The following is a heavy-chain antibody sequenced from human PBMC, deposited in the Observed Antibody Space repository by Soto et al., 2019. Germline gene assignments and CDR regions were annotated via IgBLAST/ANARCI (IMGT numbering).Heavy chain of an antibody. CDR3: ASVPIWCGSSSCYTEGFDS. CDR2: ISAGGSDT. Sequence: EVQLLDSGGGWVQPGGSLRLSCVASGFVFSDYAMSWVRQAPGKGLEWVSAISAGGSDTYYPDSVKGRFTVSRVNSKNTLYLQMNTLRAEDTAIYYCASVPIWCGSSSCYTEGFDSWGQGTLVTVSS. CDR1: GFVFSDYA. J-gene: IGHJ4*02. V-gene: IGHV3-23*01. D-gene: IGHD2-2*01.